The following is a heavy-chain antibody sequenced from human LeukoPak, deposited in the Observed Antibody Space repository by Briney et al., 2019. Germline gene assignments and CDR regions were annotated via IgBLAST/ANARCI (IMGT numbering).Heavy chain of an antibody. CDR3: ARAAREMATTPDFDY. D-gene: IGHD5-24*01. J-gene: IGHJ4*02. Sequence: SETLSLTCTVSGGSISSYYWSWIRQPPGKGLEWIGYIYYSGSTNYNPSLKSRVTISVDTSKNQFSLKLSSVTAADTAVYYCARAAREMATTPDFDYWGQGTLVTVSS. CDR2: IYYSGST. CDR1: GGSISSYY. V-gene: IGHV4-59*01.